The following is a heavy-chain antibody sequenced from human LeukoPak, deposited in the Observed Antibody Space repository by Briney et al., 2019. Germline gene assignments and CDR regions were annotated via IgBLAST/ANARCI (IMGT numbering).Heavy chain of an antibody. J-gene: IGHJ5*02. CDR2: FYYSGNT. CDR1: GGSMSSGDYY. D-gene: IGHD3-3*01. V-gene: IGHV4-30-4*08. CDR3: AREARDYDFWSGYYTVEKFDP. Sequence: PSETLSFTRTVSGGSMSSGDYYWSWVRQPRGKGLEWIGYFYYSGNTYYNPSLQSRVTISVDTYHNQFGLKLRSVTAADTAVYYCAREARDYDFWSGYYTVEKFDPWGQGTLVTVSS.